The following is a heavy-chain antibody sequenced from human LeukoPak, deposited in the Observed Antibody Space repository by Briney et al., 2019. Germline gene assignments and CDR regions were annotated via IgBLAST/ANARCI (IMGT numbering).Heavy chain of an antibody. D-gene: IGHD1-14*01. Sequence: GGSLRLSCAASGFTFSSYAMHWVRQAPGKGLEWVAVISYDGSNKYYADSVKGRFTISRDDSKNTLYLQMNSLRAEDTAVYYCARDPSRTLDYWGQGTLVTVSS. V-gene: IGHV3-30-3*01. CDR3: ARDPSRTLDY. J-gene: IGHJ4*02. CDR2: ISYDGSNK. CDR1: GFTFSSYA.